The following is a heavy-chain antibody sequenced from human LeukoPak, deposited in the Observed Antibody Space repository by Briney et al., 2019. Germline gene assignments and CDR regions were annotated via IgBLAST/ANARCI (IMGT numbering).Heavy chain of an antibody. D-gene: IGHD6-19*01. CDR2: ISSSGSTI. V-gene: IGHV3-11*01. CDR1: GFTFSDYY. CDR3: AKAGGVAVAGILDY. Sequence: GGSLRLSCAASGFTFSDYYMSWIRQAPGKGLEWVSYISSSGSTIYYADSVKGRFTISRDNAKNSLYLQMNSLRAEDMALYYCAKAGGVAVAGILDYWGQGTLVTVSS. J-gene: IGHJ4*02.